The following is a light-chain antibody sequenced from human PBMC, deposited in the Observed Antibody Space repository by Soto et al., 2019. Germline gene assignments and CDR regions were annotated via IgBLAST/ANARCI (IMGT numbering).Light chain of an antibody. CDR1: SGHSSYI. CDR3: ETWDSNTHTV. V-gene: IGLV4-60*03. Sequence: QSVLTQSSSASASLGSSVKLTCTRSSGHSSYIIAWHQQQPGKAPRYLLKLEGSGSYNKGSGVPDRFSGSSSGADRYLTISNLQAEDEADYYCETWDSNTHTVFGGGTKLTVL. CDR2: LEGSGSY. J-gene: IGLJ3*02.